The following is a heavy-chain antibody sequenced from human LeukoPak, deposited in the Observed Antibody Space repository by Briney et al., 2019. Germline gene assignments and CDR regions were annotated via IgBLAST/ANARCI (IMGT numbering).Heavy chain of an antibody. V-gene: IGHV3-30*04. CDR2: ISYDGSNK. Sequence: GRSLRLSCAASGFSFSSYVMHWVRQAPGKGLEWVAVISYDGSNKYYADSVKGRFTISRDNSKNTLYLQMNSLRAEDTAVYYCARDRDTAMVYWFDPWGQGTLVTVSS. J-gene: IGHJ5*02. D-gene: IGHD5-18*01. CDR1: GFSFSSYV. CDR3: ARDRDTAMVYWFDP.